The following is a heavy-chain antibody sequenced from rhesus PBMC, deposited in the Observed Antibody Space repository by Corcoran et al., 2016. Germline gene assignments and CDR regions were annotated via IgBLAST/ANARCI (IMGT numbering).Heavy chain of an antibody. Sequence: QLQLQESGPGLVKPSETLSLTCAVSGGSIRSNSWSWIRQPPGKGLEWIGRISGSGGNTDYNPSLKSRVTISTDTSKNQFSLKLRSVTAADTAVYYCARVFRAGIYLGYWGQGVLVTVSS. D-gene: IGHD1-44*01. V-gene: IGHV4-173*01. CDR3: ARVFRAGIYLGY. CDR1: GGSIRSNS. CDR2: ISGSGGNT. J-gene: IGHJ4*01.